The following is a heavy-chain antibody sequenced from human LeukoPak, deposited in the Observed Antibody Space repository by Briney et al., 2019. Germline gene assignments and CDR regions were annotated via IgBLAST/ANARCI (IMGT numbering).Heavy chain of an antibody. CDR1: GFTFSSYE. CDR2: ISSSGSTI. Sequence: GGSLRLSCAASGFTFSSYEMNWVRQAPGKGLEWVSYISSSGSTIYYADSVKGRFTISRDNAKNSLYLQMNSLRAEDMALYYCAKDIGYCTNGVCSDAFDIWGQGTMVTVSS. V-gene: IGHV3-48*03. D-gene: IGHD2-8*01. CDR3: AKDIGYCTNGVCSDAFDI. J-gene: IGHJ3*02.